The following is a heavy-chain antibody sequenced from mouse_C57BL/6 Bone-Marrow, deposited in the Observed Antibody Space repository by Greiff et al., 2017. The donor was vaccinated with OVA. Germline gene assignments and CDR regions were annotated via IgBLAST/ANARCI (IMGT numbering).Heavy chain of an antibody. CDR2: IYPSDSET. Sequence: VKLQQPGAELVRPGSSVKLSCKASGYTFTSYWMDWVKQRPGQGLEWIGNIYPSDSETHYNQKFKDKATLTVDKSSSTAYMQLSSLTSEDSAVYYCARAVRYDGAMDYWGQGTSVTVSS. J-gene: IGHJ4*01. V-gene: IGHV1-61*01. CDR1: GYTFTSYW. D-gene: IGHD2-12*01. CDR3: ARAVRYDGAMDY.